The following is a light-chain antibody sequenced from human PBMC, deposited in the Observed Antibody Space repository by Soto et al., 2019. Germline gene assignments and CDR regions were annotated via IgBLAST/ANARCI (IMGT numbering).Light chain of an antibody. J-gene: IGKJ5*01. V-gene: IGKV3-20*01. CDR3: QQHGTSPIT. Sequence: EIVMTQSPAALSASPGERATLSCRASQSLTSSLVWYQQKPGQAPRLLVYGASNRATGIPDRFSGSGSGTDFTLTISRLEPDDFAVYYCQQHGTSPITFGQGTRLEIK. CDR2: GAS. CDR1: QSLTSS.